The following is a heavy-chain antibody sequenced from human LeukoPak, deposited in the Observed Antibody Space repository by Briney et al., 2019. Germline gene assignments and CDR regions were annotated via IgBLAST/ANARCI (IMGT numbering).Heavy chain of an antibody. Sequence: ASETLSLTCTVSGGSISSYYWSWIRQPPGKGLEWIGYIYYSGSTNYDPSLKSRVTISVDTSKNQFSLKLSSVTAADTAVYYCARRRGIKGFYDYWGQGTLVTVSS. D-gene: IGHD1-14*01. J-gene: IGHJ4*02. CDR2: IYYSGST. V-gene: IGHV4-59*08. CDR3: ARRRGIKGFYDY. CDR1: GGSISSYY.